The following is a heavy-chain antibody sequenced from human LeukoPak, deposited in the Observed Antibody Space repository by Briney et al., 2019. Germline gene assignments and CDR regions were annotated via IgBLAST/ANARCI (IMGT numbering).Heavy chain of an antibody. V-gene: IGHV1-18*01. Sequence: GASVKVSCKASGYTFTSYGISWVRQAPGQGLEWMGWTSAYNGNTNYAQKLQGRVTMTTDTSTGTAYMELRSLRSDDTAVYYCARAYWIYYDSSGYYDYWGQGTLVTVSS. CDR2: TSAYNGNT. D-gene: IGHD3-22*01. CDR1: GYTFTSYG. J-gene: IGHJ4*02. CDR3: ARAYWIYYDSSGYYDY.